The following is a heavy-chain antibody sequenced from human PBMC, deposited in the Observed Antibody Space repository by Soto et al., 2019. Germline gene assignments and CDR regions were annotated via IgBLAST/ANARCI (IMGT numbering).Heavy chain of an antibody. CDR1: GFTFSSYG. V-gene: IGHV3-30*18. CDR3: AKGTAKNDEYYYYYGMDV. J-gene: IGHJ6*02. Sequence: QVQLVESGGGVVQPGRSLRLSCAASGFTFSSYGMHWVRQAPGKGLEWVAVISYDGSNKYYADSVKGRFTISRDNSKNTLYLQMNSLRAEDTAVYYCAKGTAKNDEYYYYYGMDVWGQGTTVTVSS. CDR2: ISYDGSNK. D-gene: IGHD2-21*02.